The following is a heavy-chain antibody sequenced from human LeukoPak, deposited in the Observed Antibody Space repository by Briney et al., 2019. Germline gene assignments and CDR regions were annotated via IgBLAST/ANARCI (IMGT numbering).Heavy chain of an antibody. CDR3: ARDQMVGATYMDV. CDR1: GYTFTGYY. D-gene: IGHD1-26*01. V-gene: IGHV1-18*04. CDR2: NSAYNGNT. Sequence: ASVKVSCKASGYTFTGYYMHWVRQAPGQGLEWMGWNSAYNGNTNYAQKLQGRVTMTTDTSTSTAYMELRSLRSDDTAVYYCARDQMVGATYMDVWGKGTTVTISS. J-gene: IGHJ6*03.